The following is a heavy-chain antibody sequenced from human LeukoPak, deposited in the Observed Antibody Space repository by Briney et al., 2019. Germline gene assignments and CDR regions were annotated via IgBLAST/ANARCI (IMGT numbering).Heavy chain of an antibody. CDR3: ARDIAYCGRDCTTDSGGDYYYGMDV. CDR2: FNPSGGST. V-gene: IGHV1-46*04. J-gene: IGHJ6*02. CDR1: GYTFTSYY. Sequence: ASVKGSCKASGYTFTSYYMHWGRQAPGQGLEWIGIFNPSGGSTSYAQNLQGRVTMTRDTSTSTVYMELISLRSEDTAVYYCARDIAYCGRDCTTDSGGDYYYGMDVWGQGTTVTVSS. D-gene: IGHD2-21*02.